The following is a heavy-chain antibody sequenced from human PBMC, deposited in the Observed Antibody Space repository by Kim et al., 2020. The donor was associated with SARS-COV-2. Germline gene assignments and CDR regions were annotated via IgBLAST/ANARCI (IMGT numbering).Heavy chain of an antibody. J-gene: IGHJ2*01. CDR2: IIPILGIA. V-gene: IGHV1-69*04. CDR1: GGTFSSYA. Sequence: SVKVSCKASGGTFSSYAISWVRQAPGQGLEWMGRIIPILGIANYAQKFQGRVTITADKSTSTAYMELSSLRSEDTAVYYCARDQGLIVVVTAHYWYFDLWGRGTLVTVSS. D-gene: IGHD2-21*02. CDR3: ARDQGLIVVVTAHYWYFDL.